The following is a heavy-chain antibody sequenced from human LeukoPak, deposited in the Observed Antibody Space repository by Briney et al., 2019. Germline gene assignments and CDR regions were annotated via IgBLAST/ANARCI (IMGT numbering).Heavy chain of an antibody. V-gene: IGHV5-51*01. CDR1: GYSFSTYW. CDR2: IYPRDSAI. J-gene: IGHJ4*02. CDR3: ARRTYCGGDCYSPFDF. D-gene: IGHD2-21*02. Sequence: GESLKISCKASGYSFSTYWIGWVRPKPGKGLEWMGIIYPRDSAIRSSPSFQGQVTFSVDKSISTAYLQWPSLKASDTAVYYCARRTYCGGDCYSPFDFWGQGTLVTVSS.